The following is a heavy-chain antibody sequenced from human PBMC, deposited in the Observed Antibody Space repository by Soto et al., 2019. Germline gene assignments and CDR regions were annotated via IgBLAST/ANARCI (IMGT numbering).Heavy chain of an antibody. CDR2: IYYSGST. CDR1: GGSISSYY. J-gene: IGHJ3*02. D-gene: IGHD3-16*01. V-gene: IGHV4-59*01. CDR3: ARGDWAFDI. Sequence: SETLSLTCTVSGGSISSYYWSWIRQPPGKGLEWIGYIYYSGSTNYNPSLKSRVTISVDTSKNQFSLKLSSVTAADTAVYYCARGDWAFDIWGQGTMVTVSS.